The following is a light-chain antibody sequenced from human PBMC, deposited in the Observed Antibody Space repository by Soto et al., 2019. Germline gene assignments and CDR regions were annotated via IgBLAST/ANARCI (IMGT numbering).Light chain of an antibody. CDR3: SSYTSSSTEVV. Sequence: QSALTQPASVSGSPGPSITISCTGTSSDVGGYNYVSWYQQHPGKAPKLMIYDVSNRPSGVSNRFSGSKSGNTASLTISGLQAEDEADYYCSSYTSSSTEVVFGGGTKVTVL. CDR2: DVS. CDR1: SSDVGGYNY. V-gene: IGLV2-14*01. J-gene: IGLJ2*01.